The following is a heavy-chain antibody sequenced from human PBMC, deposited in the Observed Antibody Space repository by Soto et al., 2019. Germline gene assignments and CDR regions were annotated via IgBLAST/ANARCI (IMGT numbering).Heavy chain of an antibody. D-gene: IGHD4-17*01. CDR2: IYYSGST. CDR3: ARALTTVTLFDP. Sequence: QVQLQESGPGLVKPSQTLSLTCTVSGGSISSGGYYWSWIRQHPGKGLEWIGYIYYSGSTHYNPSPKSRVTISVDPSKNQFSLKLSSVTAADTAVYYCARALTTVTLFDPWGQGTLVTVSS. CDR1: GGSISSGGYY. J-gene: IGHJ5*02. V-gene: IGHV4-31*03.